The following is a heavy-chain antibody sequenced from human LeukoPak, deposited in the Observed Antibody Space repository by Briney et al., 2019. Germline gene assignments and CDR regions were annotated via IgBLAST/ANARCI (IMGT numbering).Heavy chain of an antibody. J-gene: IGHJ4*02. D-gene: IGHD2-2*01. CDR2: IHPSGST. Sequence: SETLSLTCTIYGGSFSWYSWSWSRQPPGKGLEWIGEIHPSGSTNFNPSLKSRVSISVDTSKNQFSLILTSVTAADTGVYYCSRGRDQSKTGDSWGQGTVVTVSS. CDR3: SRGRDQSKTGDS. V-gene: IGHV4-34*01. CDR1: GGSFSWYS.